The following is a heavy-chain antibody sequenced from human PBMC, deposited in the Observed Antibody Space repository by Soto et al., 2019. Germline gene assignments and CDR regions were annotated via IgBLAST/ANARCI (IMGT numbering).Heavy chain of an antibody. CDR2: TYYRSKWYN. D-gene: IGHD2-8*01. J-gene: IGHJ5*01. Sequence: SQTLSLTCAISGDSVPTNNATSDWIRQSPSRGLEWLGRTYYRSKWYNDYAVSVKGRITINPDTSNNQLSLQLNSVTPDDTAVYYCARLIGNGWLDSCGQGTLVTVSS. CDR3: ARLIGNGWLDS. V-gene: IGHV6-1*01. CDR1: GDSVPTNNAT.